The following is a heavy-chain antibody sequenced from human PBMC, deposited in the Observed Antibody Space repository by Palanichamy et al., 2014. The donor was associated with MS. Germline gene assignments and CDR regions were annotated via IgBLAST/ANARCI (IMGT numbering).Heavy chain of an antibody. CDR2: ISYSGNT. CDR1: GGSISSSNYY. CDR3: AAGRNGWYGVGDS. D-gene: IGHD6-19*01. V-gene: IGHV4-39*07. Sequence: QLQLQESGPGLVKPSETLSLTCIVSGGSISSSNYYWGWIRQPPGKGLEWIGSISYSGNTYYNASLNSRVTISVDTSKSQISLKLSSVTAADTAVYYCAAGRNGWYGVGDSWGQGTLVTVSS. J-gene: IGHJ4*02.